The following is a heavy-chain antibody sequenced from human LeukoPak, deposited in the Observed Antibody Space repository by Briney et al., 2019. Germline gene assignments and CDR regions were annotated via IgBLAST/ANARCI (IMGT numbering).Heavy chain of an antibody. CDR2: IWYDGSNK. CDR3: ARDRLVRGVISNWFDP. CDR1: GFTFSSYG. D-gene: IGHD3-10*01. Sequence: GRSLRLSCAASGFTFSSYGMHWVRQAPGKGLEWVAVIWYDGSNKYYADSVKGRFTISRENSKNTLYLQMNSRRAEDTAVYYCARDRLVRGVISNWFDPGGQGTLVTVSS. J-gene: IGHJ5*02. V-gene: IGHV3-33*01.